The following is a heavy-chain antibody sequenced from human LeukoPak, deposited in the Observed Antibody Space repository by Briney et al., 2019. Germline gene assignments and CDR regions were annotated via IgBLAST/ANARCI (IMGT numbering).Heavy chain of an antibody. Sequence: GGSLRLSCAASGFTFSSYSMNWVRQAPGKGLEWVSSISSSSSYIYYADSVKGRFTISRDNAKNSLYLQMNSLRAEDTAVYYCARGGVAAKYYFDYWGPGTLVTVSS. CDR2: ISSSSSYI. V-gene: IGHV3-21*01. CDR1: GFTFSSYS. D-gene: IGHD3-10*01. J-gene: IGHJ4*02. CDR3: ARGGVAAKYYFDY.